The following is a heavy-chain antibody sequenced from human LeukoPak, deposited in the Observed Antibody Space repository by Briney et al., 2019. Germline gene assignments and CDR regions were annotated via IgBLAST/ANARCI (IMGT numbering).Heavy chain of an antibody. D-gene: IGHD2-2*02. Sequence: GGSLRLSCAASGFTFSSYAMHWVRQAPGVGLEWVAVISYDGSNKYYADSVKGRFTISRGNSKNTLYLQMNSLRAEDTAVYYCARALGGYCSSTSCYTGWFDPWGQGTLVTVSS. CDR3: ARALGGYCSSTSCYTGWFDP. CDR1: GFTFSSYA. V-gene: IGHV3-30-3*01. J-gene: IGHJ5*02. CDR2: ISYDGSNK.